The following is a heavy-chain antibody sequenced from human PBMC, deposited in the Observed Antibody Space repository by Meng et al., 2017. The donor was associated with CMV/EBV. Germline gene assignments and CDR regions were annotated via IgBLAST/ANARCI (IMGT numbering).Heavy chain of an antibody. CDR3: AREDYYDSSGYYPFDY. CDR1: GYTFTSYG. J-gene: IGHJ4*02. CDR2: ISAYNGNT. D-gene: IGHD3-22*01. Sequence: ASVKVSCKASGYTFTSYGISWVRQAPGQGLGWMGWISAYNGNTNYAQKLQGRVTMTTDTSTSTAYMELRSLRSDDTAVYYCAREDYYDSSGYYPFDYWGQGTLVTVSS. V-gene: IGHV1-18*01.